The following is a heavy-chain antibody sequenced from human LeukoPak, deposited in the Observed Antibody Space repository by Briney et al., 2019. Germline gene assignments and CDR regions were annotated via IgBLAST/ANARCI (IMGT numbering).Heavy chain of an antibody. CDR1: GFTFDDYA. J-gene: IGHJ4*02. D-gene: IGHD3-9*01. CDR2: ISWNSGSI. V-gene: IGHV3-9*01. CDR3: AKDSGDDILTGFFDY. Sequence: GRSLRLSCAASGFTFDDYAMHWVRQAPGKGLEWVSGISWNSGSIGYADSVKGRFTISRDNAKNSLYLQMNSLRAEDTALYYCAKDSGDDILTGFFDYWGQGTLVTVSS.